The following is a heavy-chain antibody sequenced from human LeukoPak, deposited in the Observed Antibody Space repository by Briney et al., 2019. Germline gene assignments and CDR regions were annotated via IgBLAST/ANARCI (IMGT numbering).Heavy chain of an antibody. CDR2: ISYDGSNK. Sequence: GSSLRLSCAASGFTFSSYAMHWVRQAPGKGLEWETVISYDGSNKYYADSVKGRFTISRDNSKNTLYLQMNSLRAEDTAVYYCARGAMVRLYYYYGMDVWGQGTTVTVSS. CDR1: GFTFSSYA. CDR3: ARGAMVRLYYYYGMDV. V-gene: IGHV3-30-3*01. D-gene: IGHD3-10*01. J-gene: IGHJ6*02.